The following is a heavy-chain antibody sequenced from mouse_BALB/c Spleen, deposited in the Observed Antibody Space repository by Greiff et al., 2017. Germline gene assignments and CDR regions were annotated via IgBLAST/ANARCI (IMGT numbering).Heavy chain of an antibody. J-gene: IGHJ2*01. CDR1: GFNIKDYY. CDR2: IDPENGDT. Sequence: VQLKQSGAELVRSGASVKLSCTASGFNIKDYYMHWVKQRPEQGLEWIGWIDPENGDTEYAPKFQGKATMTADTSSNTAYLQLSSLTSEDTAVYYCNARGYGNYDFDYWGQGTTLTVSS. V-gene: IGHV14-4*02. D-gene: IGHD2-1*01. CDR3: NARGYGNYDFDY.